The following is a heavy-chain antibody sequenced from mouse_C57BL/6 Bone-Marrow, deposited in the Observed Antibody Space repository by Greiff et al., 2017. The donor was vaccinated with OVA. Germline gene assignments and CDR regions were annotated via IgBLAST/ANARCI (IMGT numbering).Heavy chain of an antibody. V-gene: IGHV5-6*02. CDR2: ISSGGSYT. D-gene: IGHD2-2*01. J-gene: IGHJ2*01. Sequence: DVKLVESGGDLVKPGGSLKLSCAASGFTFSSYGMSWVRQTPDKRLEWVATISSGGSYTYYPDSVKGRFTISRDNAKNTLYLQMSSLKSEDTAMYYCARGWVTGFDYWGQGTTLTVSS. CDR3: ARGWVTGFDY. CDR1: GFTFSSYG.